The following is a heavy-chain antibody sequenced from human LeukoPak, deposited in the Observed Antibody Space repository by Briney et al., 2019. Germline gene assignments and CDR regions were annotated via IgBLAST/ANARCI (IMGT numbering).Heavy chain of an antibody. D-gene: IGHD3-22*01. V-gene: IGHV3-30*02. Sequence: GGSLRLSCAPSGFALSTYGMHWVRQAPGKGLEWVAFIRFDGNSKFYGDSVKGRFSVSRDTSKNTLYLQMNSLRTEDTAVYYCAKDLSRGNYPIAFDIWGQGTMVTVSS. CDR3: AKDLSRGNYPIAFDI. CDR2: IRFDGNSK. CDR1: GFALSTYG. J-gene: IGHJ3*02.